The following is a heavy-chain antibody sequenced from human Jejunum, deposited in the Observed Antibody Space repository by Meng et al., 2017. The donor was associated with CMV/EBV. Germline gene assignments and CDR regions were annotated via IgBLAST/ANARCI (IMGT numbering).Heavy chain of an antibody. D-gene: IGHD2-8*01. J-gene: IGHJ4*02. Sequence: QVQPGQSEGEVKKPGAAVKVACKASGYTFTGYYMHWVRQAPGQGLEWMGWININSGGTNYAQKFQGWITMPRDTSISTAYMELSRLRSDDTAVYYCARGEGYCTNGVCSPGYWGQGSLVTVSS. CDR3: ARGEGYCTNGVCSPGY. V-gene: IGHV1-2*04. CDR2: ININSGGT. CDR1: GYTFTGYY.